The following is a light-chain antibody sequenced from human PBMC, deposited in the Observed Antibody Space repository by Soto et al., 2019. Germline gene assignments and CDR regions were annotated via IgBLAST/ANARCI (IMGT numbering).Light chain of an antibody. Sequence: ENVLTQSPGTLSLSPGERATLSCRASQSVDSNYLAWYQQKPGQAPRLFIYGTSSRATGSPDRFSGSGSGTDFTLTSDRLEPEDFSVYYCQQYCSSLYTLGQGTKLDIK. J-gene: IGKJ2*01. CDR2: GTS. CDR1: QSVDSNY. V-gene: IGKV3-20*01. CDR3: QQYCSSLYT.